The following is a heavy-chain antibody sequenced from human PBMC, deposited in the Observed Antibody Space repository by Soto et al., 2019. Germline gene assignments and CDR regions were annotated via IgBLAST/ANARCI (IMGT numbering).Heavy chain of an antibody. CDR3: ARDGAVAGDSNFDY. D-gene: IGHD6-19*01. Sequence: SVKVSCKASGYTFTRYAMHWVRQAPGQRLEWMGWINAGNGNTKYSQKFQGRVTISTDTSASTAYMELSSLRSEDTAVYYCARDGAVAGDSNFDYWGQGTLVTVSS. CDR1: GYTFTRYA. CDR2: INAGNGNT. V-gene: IGHV1-3*01. J-gene: IGHJ4*02.